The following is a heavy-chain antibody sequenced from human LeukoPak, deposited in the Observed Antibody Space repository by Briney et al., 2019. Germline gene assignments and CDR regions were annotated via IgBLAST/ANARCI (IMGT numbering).Heavy chain of an antibody. D-gene: IGHD4-11*01. CDR3: AKATDYSNYYYYFYMDV. V-gene: IGHV3-23*01. Sequence: GGSLRLSCAASGFTFSSYSISCVRQPPRKGLEWVSAISGSGGSTYYADSVKGRFTISRDNSKNTLYLQMNSLRAEDTAVYYCAKATDYSNYYYYFYMDVWGKGTTVTVSS. J-gene: IGHJ6*03. CDR1: GFTFSSYS. CDR2: ISGSGGST.